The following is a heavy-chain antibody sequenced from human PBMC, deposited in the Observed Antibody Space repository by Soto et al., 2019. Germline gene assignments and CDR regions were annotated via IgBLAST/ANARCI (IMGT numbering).Heavy chain of an antibody. V-gene: IGHV3-15*07. Sequence: GGSLRLSCAASGFTFSNAWMNWVRQAPGKGLEWVGRIKSKTDGGTTDYAGPAKGSFTISRDDSKKTLYLQMNSLKTEDTAVYYCTTDGYSSSWPGGFDYWGQGTLVTVSS. CDR1: GFTFSNAW. J-gene: IGHJ4*02. CDR2: IKSKTDGGTT. D-gene: IGHD6-13*01. CDR3: TTDGYSSSWPGGFDY.